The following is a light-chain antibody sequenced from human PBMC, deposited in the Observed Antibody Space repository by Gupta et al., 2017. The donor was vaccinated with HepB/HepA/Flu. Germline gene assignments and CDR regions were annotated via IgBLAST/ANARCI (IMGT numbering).Light chain of an antibody. Sequence: SYALPQPPSASASPGQTASITCSGDKLGDQYACWYQQRPGQAPVLVIYQDNKRPSGIPERFSGSNSGNTATLTICGTQAMDEADYYCQALDTSSVVLGGGTKLTVL. V-gene: IGLV3-1*01. CDR1: KLGDQY. CDR2: QDN. J-gene: IGLJ2*01. CDR3: QALDTSSVV.